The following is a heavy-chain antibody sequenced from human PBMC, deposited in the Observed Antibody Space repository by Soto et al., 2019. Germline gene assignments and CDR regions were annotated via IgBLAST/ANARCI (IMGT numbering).Heavy chain of an antibody. CDR2: ISHDGSDR. Sequence: QVELVESGGGVVQPGRSLRLSCEASGFTFSDYGMHWVRKAPGKGLEWVAAISHDGSDRYYGDCVKGRFTISRDNSKKTLYLQMNSLRSEATAIYYCPKGRAVAYQLFSPWGQGSLVTVSS. CDR1: GFTFSDYG. J-gene: IGHJ5*02. D-gene: IGHD6-19*01. V-gene: IGHV3-30*18. CDR3: PKGRAVAYQLFSP.